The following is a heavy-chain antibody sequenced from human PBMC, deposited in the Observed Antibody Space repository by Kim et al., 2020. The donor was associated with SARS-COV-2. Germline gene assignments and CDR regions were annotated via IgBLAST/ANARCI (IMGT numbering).Heavy chain of an antibody. CDR2: INPSGGST. J-gene: IGHJ4*02. CDR1: GYTFTSYY. D-gene: IGHD2-15*01. V-gene: IGHV1-46*01. CDR3: ARGFGVVAATRGGRSYYFDY. Sequence: ASVKVSCKASGYTFTSYYMHWVRQAPGQGLEWMGIINPSGGSTSYAQKFQGRVTMTRDTSTSTVYMELSSLRSEDTAVYYCARGFGVVAATRGGRSYYFDYWGQGTLVTVSS.